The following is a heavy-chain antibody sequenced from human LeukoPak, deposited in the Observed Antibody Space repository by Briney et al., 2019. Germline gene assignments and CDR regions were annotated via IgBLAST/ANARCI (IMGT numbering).Heavy chain of an antibody. Sequence: WASVKVSCRASGYTFTIYGITWVRQAPGQGLEWLGWISAYNGNTDYAQKLQGRVTMTTDTSTSTAYMELRSLRSDDTAVYYCARSLITMKVVVITPPRDYGMDVWGQGTMVTVSS. CDR1: GYTFTIYG. V-gene: IGHV1-18*01. D-gene: IGHD3-22*01. CDR3: ARSLITMKVVVITPPRDYGMDV. J-gene: IGHJ6*01. CDR2: ISAYNGNT.